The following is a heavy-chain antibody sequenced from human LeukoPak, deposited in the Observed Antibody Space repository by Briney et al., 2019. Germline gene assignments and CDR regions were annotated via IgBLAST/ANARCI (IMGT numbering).Heavy chain of an antibody. J-gene: IGHJ6*03. CDR2: IYSGGST. V-gene: IGHV3-53*01. CDR1: GFTVSSNY. CDR3: ARYYGAGRYLPYYYYMDV. Sequence: GGSLRLSCAASGFTVSSNYMSWVRQAPGKGLEWVSVIYSGGSTYYADSVKSRFTISRDNSKNTLYLQMNSLRAEDTAVYYCARYYGAGRYLPYYYYMDVWGKGTTVTVSS. D-gene: IGHD3-10*01.